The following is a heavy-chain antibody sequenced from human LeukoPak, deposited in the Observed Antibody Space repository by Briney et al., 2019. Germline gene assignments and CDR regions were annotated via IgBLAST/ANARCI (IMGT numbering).Heavy chain of an antibody. J-gene: IGHJ5*02. CDR1: GGSFSGYY. Sequence: SETLSLTCAVYGGSFSGYYWSWIRQPPGKGLEWIGSIYYSGSTYYNPSLKSRVTISVDTSKNQFSLKLSSVTAADTAVYYCARHRGGKDYDFWSGPRTYNWFDPWGQGTLVTVSS. D-gene: IGHD3-3*01. V-gene: IGHV4-34*01. CDR3: ARHRGGKDYDFWSGPRTYNWFDP. CDR2: IYYSGST.